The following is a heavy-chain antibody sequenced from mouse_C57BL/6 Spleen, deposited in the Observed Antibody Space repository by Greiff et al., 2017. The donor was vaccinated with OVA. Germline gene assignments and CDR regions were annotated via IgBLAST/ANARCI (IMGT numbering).Heavy chain of an antibody. V-gene: IGHV1-4*01. Sequence: VQLQESEAELARPGASVKMSCKASGYTFTSYTMHWVKQRPGQGLEWIGYINPSSGYTKYNQKFKDKATLTADKSSSTAYMQLSSLTSEDSAVYYCARTTGAMDYWGQGTSVTVAS. CDR3: ARTTGAMDY. D-gene: IGHD1-1*01. CDR1: GYTFTSYT. CDR2: INPSSGYT. J-gene: IGHJ4*01.